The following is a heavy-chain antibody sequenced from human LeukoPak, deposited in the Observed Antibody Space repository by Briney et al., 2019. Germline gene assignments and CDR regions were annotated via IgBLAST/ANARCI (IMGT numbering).Heavy chain of an antibody. D-gene: IGHD2-2*01. J-gene: IGHJ4*02. CDR2: IIPIFGTV. CDR3: ARVAYCSSTSCSEHY. Sequence: SVKVSCKASGGTFSSYAISWVRQAPGQGLEWMGGIIPIFGTVNYAQKFQGRVTITADKSTSTAYMELSSLRSEDTAVYYCARVAYCSSTSCSEHYWGQGTLVTVSS. CDR1: GGTFSSYA. V-gene: IGHV1-69*06.